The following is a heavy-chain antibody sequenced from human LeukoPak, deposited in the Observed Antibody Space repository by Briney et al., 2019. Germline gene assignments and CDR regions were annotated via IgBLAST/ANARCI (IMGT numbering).Heavy chain of an antibody. J-gene: IGHJ4*02. Sequence: SQTLSLTCAISEDSVSNNSAVWNWIRQSPSRGLEWLGRTYYRSKWYNDYGASVKSRITVNPDTSRNQFSLQLNSVTPEDTAVYLCVRLVGGDIGYWGQGTLVTVSS. CDR3: VRLVGGDIGY. D-gene: IGHD5-12*01. CDR1: EDSVSNNSAV. CDR2: TYYRSKWYN. V-gene: IGHV6-1*01.